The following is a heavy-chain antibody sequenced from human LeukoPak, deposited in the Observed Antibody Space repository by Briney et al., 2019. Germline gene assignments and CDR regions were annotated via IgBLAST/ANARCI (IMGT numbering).Heavy chain of an antibody. CDR2: ISGSGGST. CDR1: GFTFSSYA. V-gene: IGHV3-23*01. J-gene: IGHJ4*02. CDR3: AKVLFSVAAAHFDY. D-gene: IGHD6-13*01. Sequence: SGRSLRLSCAASGFTFSSYAMSWVRQAPGKGLEWLSAISGSGGSTYYADSVKGRFTISRDNSKNTLYLQMNSLRAEDTAVYYCAKVLFSVAAAHFDYWGQGTLVTVSS.